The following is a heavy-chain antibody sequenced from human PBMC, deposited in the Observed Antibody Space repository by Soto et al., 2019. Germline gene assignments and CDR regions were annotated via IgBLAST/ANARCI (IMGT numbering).Heavy chain of an antibody. Sequence: EVQLVESGGGLVQPGGSLRLSCTASGFTVSSNYMSWVRQAPGKGLEWVSVIYTGGYTYYADSVKGRFTISRDNSKNTLYLQMNSLRAEDTAVYYCAKVHRRRIAAAGTSDYWGQGTLVTVSS. CDR2: IYTGGYT. J-gene: IGHJ4*02. CDR3: AKVHRRRIAAAGTSDY. D-gene: IGHD6-13*01. V-gene: IGHV3-53*04. CDR1: GFTVSSNY.